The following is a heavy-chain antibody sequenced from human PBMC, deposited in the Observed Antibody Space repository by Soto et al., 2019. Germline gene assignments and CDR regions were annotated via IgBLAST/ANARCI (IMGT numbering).Heavy chain of an antibody. V-gene: IGHV4-59*08. J-gene: IGHJ4*02. D-gene: IGHD1-26*01. CDR2: NSYSGST. CDR1: GGSTSSYY. CDR3: ARHGGSYSFDY. Sequence: QVQLQESGPGLVKPSETLSLTCTVTGGSTSSYYWSWLRQPPGKGLEWIGYNSYSGSTDYNPSLKSRVTISVHPSKNQFSLKLSSATAADTAVYYCARHGGSYSFDYWGQGTLVTVSS.